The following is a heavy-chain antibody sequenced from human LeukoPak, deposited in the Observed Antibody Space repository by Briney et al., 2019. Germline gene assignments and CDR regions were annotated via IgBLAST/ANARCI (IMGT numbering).Heavy chain of an antibody. CDR2: MYYSGSA. Sequence: SETLSLTCTVSGGSISSGDYYWSWIRQPPGKGLEWIGYMYYSGSAYYNPSLKSRVTISVGTSKNQFSLKLSSVTAADTAVYYCARTSTYYDFWSGYRDFDYWGQGTLVTVSS. J-gene: IGHJ4*02. V-gene: IGHV4-30-4*08. CDR1: GGSISSGDYY. D-gene: IGHD3-3*01. CDR3: ARTSTYYDFWSGYRDFDY.